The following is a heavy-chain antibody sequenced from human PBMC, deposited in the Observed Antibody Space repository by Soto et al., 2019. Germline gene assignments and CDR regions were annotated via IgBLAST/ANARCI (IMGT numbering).Heavy chain of an antibody. Sequence: GGSLRLSCAASGFTFSSYAMHWVRQVPGKGLEWVAVISYDGSNKYYADSVKGRFTISRDNSKNTLYLQMNSLRAEDTAVYYCAREEYSYAFDIWGQGTMVTVSS. CDR3: AREEYSYAFDI. V-gene: IGHV3-30*04. CDR1: GFTFSSYA. CDR2: ISYDGSNK. D-gene: IGHD5-18*01. J-gene: IGHJ3*02.